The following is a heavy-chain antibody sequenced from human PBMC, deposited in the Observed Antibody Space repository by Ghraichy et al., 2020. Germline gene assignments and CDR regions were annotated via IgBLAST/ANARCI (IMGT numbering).Heavy chain of an antibody. D-gene: IGHD2-15*01. CDR3: AKLYCSGGNCYLAAFDI. CDR2: ISSSSSTI. V-gene: IGHV3-48*01. CDR1: GFTFSRYS. J-gene: IGHJ3*02. Sequence: GGSLRLSCVGSGFTFSRYSMNWVRQAPGKGLEWVSHISSSSSTIYYADSVKGRFTISRDNAKNSLYLQMNSLRVEDTAFYYCAKLYCSGGNCYLAAFDIWGHGTRVTVSS.